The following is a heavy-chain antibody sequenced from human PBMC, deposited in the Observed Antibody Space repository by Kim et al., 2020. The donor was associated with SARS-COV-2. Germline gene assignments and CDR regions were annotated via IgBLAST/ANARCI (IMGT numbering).Heavy chain of an antibody. CDR2: ISWDGGST. CDR3: AKDISRHSSSYFDY. CDR1: GFTFDDYA. D-gene: IGHD6-13*01. V-gene: IGHV3-43D*03. Sequence: GGSLRLSCAASGFTFDDYAMHWVRQAPGKGLEWVSLISWDGGSTYYADSVKGRFTISRDNSKNSLYLQMNSLRAEDTALYYCAKDISRHSSSYFDYWGQGTLVTVSS. J-gene: IGHJ4*02.